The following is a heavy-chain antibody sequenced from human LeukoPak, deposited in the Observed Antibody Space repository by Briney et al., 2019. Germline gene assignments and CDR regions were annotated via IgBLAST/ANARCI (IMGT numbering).Heavy chain of an antibody. J-gene: IGHJ5*02. CDR1: GGSISSSSYY. Sequence: PSETLSLTCTVSGGSISSSSYYWGWIRQPPGKGLEWIGSIYYSGSTYYNPSLTSRVTISVDTSKNQFSLKLSSVTAADTAVYYCARAGYSSSRSWFDPWGQGTLVTVSS. CDR3: ARAGYSSSRSWFDP. V-gene: IGHV4-39*01. CDR2: IYYSGST. D-gene: IGHD6-6*01.